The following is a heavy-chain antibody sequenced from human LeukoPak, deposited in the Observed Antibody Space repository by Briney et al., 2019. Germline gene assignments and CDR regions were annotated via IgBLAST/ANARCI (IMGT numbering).Heavy chain of an antibody. V-gene: IGHV4-38-2*02. J-gene: IGHJ3*02. D-gene: IGHD3-16*02. CDR3: ARDRAESDYDYVWGSYRNDAFDI. CDR2: IYYSGST. CDR1: GYSISSGSY. Sequence: PSETLFLTCSVSGYSISSGSYWDWIRQPPGKGLEWIGSIYYSGSTYYNPSLKSRVTISVDTSKNQFSLKLSSVTAADTAVYYCARDRAESDYDYVWGSYRNDAFDIWGQGTMVTVSS.